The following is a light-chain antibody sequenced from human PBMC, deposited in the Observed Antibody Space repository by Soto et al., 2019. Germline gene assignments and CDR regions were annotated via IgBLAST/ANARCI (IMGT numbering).Light chain of an antibody. CDR1: QSVSSS. CDR3: QHYNYWPPKT. Sequence: EIVLTQSPGTLSVSPGEGGTVGCSAIQSVSSSFLAWYQQKPGQAPRLLIHGASTRAPGFPARFSGSGSGTDFTLTISSLQSEDFAVYYCQHYNYWPPKTFGQGTKVDIK. CDR2: GAS. V-gene: IGKV3-15*01. J-gene: IGKJ1*01.